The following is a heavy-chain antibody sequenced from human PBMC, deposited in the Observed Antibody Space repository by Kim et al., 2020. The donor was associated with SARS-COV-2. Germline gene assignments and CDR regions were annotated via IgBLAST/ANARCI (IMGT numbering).Heavy chain of an antibody. Sequence: SETLSLTCAVYGGSFSGYYWSWIRQPPGKGLEWIGEINHSGSTNYKPSLKSRVTISVDTSKNQFSLKLSSVTAADTAVYYCARGRKLWFGELLRGPTGWFDPWGQGTLVTVSS. CDR3: ARGRKLWFGELLRGPTGWFDP. CDR1: GGSFSGYY. CDR2: INHSGST. D-gene: IGHD3-10*01. V-gene: IGHV4-34*01. J-gene: IGHJ5*02.